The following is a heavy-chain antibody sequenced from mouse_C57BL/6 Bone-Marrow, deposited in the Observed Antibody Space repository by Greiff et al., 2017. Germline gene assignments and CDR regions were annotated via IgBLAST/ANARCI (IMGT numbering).Heavy chain of an antibody. CDR1: GYTFTSYW. D-gene: IGHD1-1*01. CDR3: ARPVYYYGSKGFAY. Sequence: VQLQQPGAELVRPGTSVKLSCKASGYTFTSYWMHWVKQRPGQGLEWIGVIDPSDSYTNYNQKFKGKATLTVDTSSSTAYMQLSSLTSEDSAVYYCARPVYYYGSKGFAYWGQGTLVTVSA. CDR2: IDPSDSYT. J-gene: IGHJ3*01. V-gene: IGHV1-59*01.